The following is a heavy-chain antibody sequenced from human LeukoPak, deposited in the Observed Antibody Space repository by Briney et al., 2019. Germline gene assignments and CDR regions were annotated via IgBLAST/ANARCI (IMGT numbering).Heavy chain of an antibody. J-gene: IGHJ4*02. CDR1: GYSISSGYS. Sequence: PSETLSLTCIVSGYSISSGYSWGWIRQPPGKGLEYIGNIFHSGSTFYNPSLKSRVTISVDTSKNQFSLMLSSVTAADTAVYYCAKSFDYWGQGTLVTVSS. CDR2: IFHSGST. V-gene: IGHV4-38-2*02. CDR3: AKSFDY.